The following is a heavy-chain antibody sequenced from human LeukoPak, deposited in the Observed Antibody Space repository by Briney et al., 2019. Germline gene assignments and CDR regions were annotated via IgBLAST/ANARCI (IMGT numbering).Heavy chain of an antibody. CDR1: GFTFSSYA. Sequence: GGSLRLSCAASGFTFSSYAMSWVRQAPGKGLVCGSAISGSGGSTFYADSVKGRFTISRDNSENTLYRQLNSLRAEDTATYYCAKCRSEVPAAINSWGQGTLVTVSS. CDR2: ISGSGGST. J-gene: IGHJ4*02. V-gene: IGHV3-23*01. D-gene: IGHD2-2*01. CDR3: AKCRSEVPAAINS.